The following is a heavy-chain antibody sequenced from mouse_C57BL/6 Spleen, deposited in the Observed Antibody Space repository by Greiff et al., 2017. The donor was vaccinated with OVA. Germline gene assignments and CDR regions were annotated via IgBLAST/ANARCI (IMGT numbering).Heavy chain of an antibody. CDR1: GFNIKDYY. Sequence: VQLQQSGAELVRPGASVKLSCTASGFNIKDYYMHWVKQRPEQGLAWIGRIDPEDGDTEYAPKFQGKATMTADTSSNTAYLQLSSLTSEDTAVYYCNKASYYGSSYYAMDYWGQGTSVTVSS. J-gene: IGHJ4*01. CDR2: IDPEDGDT. CDR3: NKASYYGSSYYAMDY. V-gene: IGHV14-1*01. D-gene: IGHD1-1*01.